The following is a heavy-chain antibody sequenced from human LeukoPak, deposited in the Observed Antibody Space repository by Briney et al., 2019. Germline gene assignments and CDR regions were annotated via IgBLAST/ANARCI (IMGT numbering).Heavy chain of an antibody. CDR1: GGSISSGSYY. Sequence: SETLSLTCTVSGGSISSGSYYWSWIRQPAGKGLEWIGRIYTSGSTNYNPSLKSRVTISVDTSKNQFSLKLSSVTAADTAVYYCARDNIAVADYWGQGTLVTVSS. V-gene: IGHV4-61*02. CDR2: IYTSGST. J-gene: IGHJ4*02. D-gene: IGHD6-19*01. CDR3: ARDNIAVADY.